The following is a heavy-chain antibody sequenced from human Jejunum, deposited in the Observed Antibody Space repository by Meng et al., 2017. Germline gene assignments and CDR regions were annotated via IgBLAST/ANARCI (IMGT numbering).Heavy chain of an antibody. J-gene: IGHJ4*02. CDR3: ASSIAAAVGYYFDY. CDR1: GGSFGSGGYY. D-gene: IGHD6-13*01. V-gene: IGHV4-31*03. Sequence: QAQLQEPGPGLLKPPQTLSLTCTVSGGSFGSGGYYWSWIRQHPGKGLEWIGYIYYSGSTYYNPSLKSRVSISVDTSKNQFSLKLSSVTAADTAVYYCASSIAAAVGYYFDYWGQGTLVTVFS. CDR2: IYYSGST.